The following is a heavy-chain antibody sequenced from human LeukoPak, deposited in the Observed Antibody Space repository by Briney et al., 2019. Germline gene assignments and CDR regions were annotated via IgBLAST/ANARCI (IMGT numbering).Heavy chain of an antibody. CDR1: GGSISSSSYY. Sequence: SETLSLTCTVSGGSISSSSYYWGWIRQPPGKGLEWIGYIYYSGSTYYNPSLKSRVTISVDTSKNQFSLKLSSVTAADTAVYYCARAGGVIVVVVAADLSYFDYWGQGTLVTVSS. J-gene: IGHJ4*02. CDR3: ARAGGVIVVVVAADLSYFDY. V-gene: IGHV4-39*07. D-gene: IGHD2-15*01. CDR2: IYYSGST.